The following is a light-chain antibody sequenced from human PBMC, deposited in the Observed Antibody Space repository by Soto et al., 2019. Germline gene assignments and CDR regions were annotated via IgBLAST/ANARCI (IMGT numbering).Light chain of an antibody. J-gene: IGKJ1*01. CDR3: QQRGLWPRT. CDR1: QNIWTF. V-gene: IGKV3-11*02. CDR2: DAS. Sequence: DTVLTQSPATLSLSPGERASLSCRASQNIWTFLAWYQQKPGQAPRLLIYDASHRSTGTPVRFSGSGSGRDFTITISSLEPEDFAVYFGQQRGLWPRTFGQGTKLEI.